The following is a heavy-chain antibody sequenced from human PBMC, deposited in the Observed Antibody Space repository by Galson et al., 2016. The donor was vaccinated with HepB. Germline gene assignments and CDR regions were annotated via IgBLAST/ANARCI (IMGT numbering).Heavy chain of an antibody. J-gene: IGHJ4*02. CDR1: GFSLRTHGMC. D-gene: IGHD5-24*01. Sequence: PALVKPTQTVTLTCTFSGFSLRTHGMCVSWIRQPPGKALEWLARIAWDAEKYYITSLKTRLTVSKDTSKNQVVLTMTNMDIVDTATYFCARTRDGYLFDYWGQGTLVTVSS. CDR2: IAWDAEK. CDR3: ARTRDGYLFDY. V-gene: IGHV2-70*11.